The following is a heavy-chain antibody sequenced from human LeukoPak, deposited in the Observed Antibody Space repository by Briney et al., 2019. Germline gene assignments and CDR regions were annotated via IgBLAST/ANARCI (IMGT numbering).Heavy chain of an antibody. J-gene: IGHJ6*02. D-gene: IGHD6-19*01. CDR1: GFTFSSYG. CDR2: IWYDGSNK. CDR3: ARDGGSGWLYYYYGMDV. Sequence: GGSLRLSCAASGFTFSSYGMPWVRQAPGNGLEWVAVIWYDGSNKYYADSVKGRFTISRDNSKNTLYLQMNSLRAEDTAVYYCARDGGSGWLYYYYGMDVWGQGTTVTVSS. V-gene: IGHV3-33*01.